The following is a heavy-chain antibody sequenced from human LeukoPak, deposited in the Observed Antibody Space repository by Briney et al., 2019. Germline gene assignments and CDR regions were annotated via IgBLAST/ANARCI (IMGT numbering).Heavy chain of an antibody. D-gene: IGHD2-8*01. CDR3: ARVARYCTNGVCYNDY. CDR1: GFTFSSYA. Sequence: GGSLRLSCAASGFTFSSYAMSWVRQAPGKGLEWVANIKQDGSEKYYVDSVKGRFTISRDNAKNSLYLQMNSLRAEDTAVYYCARVARYCTNGVCYNDYWGQGTLVTVSS. CDR2: IKQDGSEK. J-gene: IGHJ4*02. V-gene: IGHV3-7*03.